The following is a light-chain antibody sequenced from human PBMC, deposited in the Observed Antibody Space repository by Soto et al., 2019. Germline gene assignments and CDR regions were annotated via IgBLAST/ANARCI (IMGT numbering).Light chain of an antibody. CDR3: QQYNDWPRT. CDR2: GAS. V-gene: IGKV3-15*01. J-gene: IGKJ4*01. Sequence: EVVMTQSPVTLSVSPGERATLFCRASQSVRSHLAWFQQKPGQAPNLLIFGASTRATGVPARFGGSESGTEFTLTISSLQSEDVGLYFCQQYNDWPRTFGGGTKVDIK. CDR1: QSVRSH.